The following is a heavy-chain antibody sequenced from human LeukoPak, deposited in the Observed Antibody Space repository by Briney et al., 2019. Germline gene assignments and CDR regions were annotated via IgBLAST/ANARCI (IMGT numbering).Heavy chain of an antibody. V-gene: IGHV3-74*01. CDR1: GLAFSAYK. D-gene: IGHD2-15*01. J-gene: IGHJ4*02. Sequence: GGSLRLSCAASGLAFSAYKMHWVRQAPRKGLEWVSRISTDGYTTDYADFVQGRFTASRDNTKNTWSLEMNSLRAEDTAVYYCVVGGSPGYWGQGTLVTVSS. CDR3: VVGGSPGY. CDR2: ISTDGYTT.